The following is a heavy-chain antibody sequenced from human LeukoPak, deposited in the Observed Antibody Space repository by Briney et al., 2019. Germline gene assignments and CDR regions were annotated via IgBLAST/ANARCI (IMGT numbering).Heavy chain of an antibody. J-gene: IGHJ4*02. CDR3: ARGRSGSHHFDS. Sequence: VGSLRLSCAASGFTFSNYAMHWVRQAPGKGLEWVAIISYDGSNKYYADSVKGRFTISRDNSKNTLYLQMNSLRADDTAVYYCARGRSGSHHFDSWGQGTLVTVPS. CDR2: ISYDGSNK. D-gene: IGHD3-10*01. CDR1: GFTFSNYA. V-gene: IGHV3-30*04.